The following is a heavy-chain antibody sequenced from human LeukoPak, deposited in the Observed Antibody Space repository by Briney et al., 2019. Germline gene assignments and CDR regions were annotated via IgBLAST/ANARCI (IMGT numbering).Heavy chain of an antibody. CDR3: VKRVLGVYSYDY. CDR1: GFTFSSCP. V-gene: IGHV3-64D*09. D-gene: IGHD5-18*01. J-gene: IGHJ4*02. Sequence: QPGGSLRLSCTASGFTFSSCPMHWVRQAPGKGLEYVSAISSNRGSTYYADSVKGRFTISRDNSKNTLYLQMSSLRAEDTAVYYCVKRVLGVYSYDYWGQGTLVTVSS. CDR2: ISSNRGST.